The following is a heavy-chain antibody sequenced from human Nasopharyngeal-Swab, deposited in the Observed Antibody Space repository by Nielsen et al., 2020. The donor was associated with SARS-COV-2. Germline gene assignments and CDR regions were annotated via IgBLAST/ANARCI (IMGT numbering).Heavy chain of an antibody. Sequence: SETLSLTCTVSGGSISSYYWSWIRQPAGKGLEWIGRIYTSGSTNYNPSLKSRVTISLDTSKTQFSLKLRSVTAADTAVYYCARHYGHVVETDNWFDPWGQGTLVTVSS. J-gene: IGHJ5*02. V-gene: IGHV4-4*07. D-gene: IGHD2-21*02. CDR2: IYTSGST. CDR1: GGSISSYY. CDR3: ARHYGHVVETDNWFDP.